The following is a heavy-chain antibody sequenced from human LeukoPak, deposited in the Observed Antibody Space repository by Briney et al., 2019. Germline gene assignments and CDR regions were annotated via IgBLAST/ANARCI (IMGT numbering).Heavy chain of an antibody. CDR1: GGSISSYY. J-gene: IGHJ5*02. CDR2: IYYSGST. V-gene: IGHV4-59*01. Sequence: SETLSLTCTVSGGSISSYYWSWIRQPPGKGLEWIGYIYYSGSTNYNPSLKSRVIISVDTSKNKFSLKLSSVTAADTAVYYCARGNGWVCSSTSCYNWFDPWGQGTLVTVSS. D-gene: IGHD2-2*01. CDR3: ARGNGWVCSSTSCYNWFDP.